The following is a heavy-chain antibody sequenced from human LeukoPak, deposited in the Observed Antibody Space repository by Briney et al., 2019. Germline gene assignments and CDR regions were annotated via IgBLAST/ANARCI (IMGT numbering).Heavy chain of an antibody. J-gene: IGHJ3*02. CDR3: ATEGIAAAGTGAFDI. Sequence: ASVKVSCKASGGTFSSYAISWVRQAPGQGLEWMGGIIPIFGTANYAQKFQGRVTITTDESTSTAYMELSSLRSEDTAVYYCATEGIAAAGTGAFDIWGQGTMVTVSS. D-gene: IGHD6-13*01. CDR2: IIPIFGTA. CDR1: GGTFSSYA. V-gene: IGHV1-69*05.